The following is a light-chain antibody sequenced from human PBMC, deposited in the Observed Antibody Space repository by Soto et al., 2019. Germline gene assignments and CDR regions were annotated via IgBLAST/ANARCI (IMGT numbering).Light chain of an antibody. V-gene: IGLV1-40*01. Sequence: QSVLTQPPSVSGAPGQRVTSSSPGGTSNIGAGYDVHWYQQLPGTAPKLLIYGNSNRPSGVPDRFSGSKSGTSASLAITGLQAEDEADYYCQSYDSSLSGSVFGGGTKLTVL. J-gene: IGLJ2*01. CDR3: QSYDSSLSGSV. CDR2: GNS. CDR1: TSNIGAGYD.